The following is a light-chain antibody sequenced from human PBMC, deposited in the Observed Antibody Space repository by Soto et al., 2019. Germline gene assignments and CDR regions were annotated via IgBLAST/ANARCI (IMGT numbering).Light chain of an antibody. CDR2: EVS. V-gene: IGLV2-14*01. CDR3: SSYLITTAYL. Sequence: QPVLTQPASVSGSPGHPITIPCTGTSSPVGGYDYVSWYQLHPGKAPKLMVFEVSNRPSGVSYRFSGAKSGIAASLTISGLQAEDGADYFCSSYLITTAYLFGTGTRSPS. J-gene: IGLJ1*01. CDR1: SSPVGGYDY.